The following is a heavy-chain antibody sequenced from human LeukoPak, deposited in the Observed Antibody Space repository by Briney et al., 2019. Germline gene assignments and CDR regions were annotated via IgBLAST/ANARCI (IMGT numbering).Heavy chain of an antibody. CDR2: IYNTGQT. V-gene: IGHV3-53*01. D-gene: IGHD6-13*01. Sequence: GRSLRLSCAASGFTVTTHYMSWVRQAPGKGLEWVSIIYNTGQTFYADSVKGRFTISRDSSKNTLYLQMNSLGVEDTAVYYCAREYSSLGWCYMDVWGKGTTVTVSS. CDR1: GFTVTTHY. J-gene: IGHJ6*03. CDR3: AREYSSLGWCYMDV.